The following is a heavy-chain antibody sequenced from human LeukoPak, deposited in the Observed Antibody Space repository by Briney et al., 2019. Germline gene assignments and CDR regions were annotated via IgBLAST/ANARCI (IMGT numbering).Heavy chain of an antibody. Sequence: GGSLRLSCAASGFTFRSYSMNWVRQAPGKGLEWVSYISSRSSTIYYADSVKGRFTISKDNAKNSLYLQMNSLRAEDTAVYYCARFGSSWYYGFDYWGQGTLVTVSS. J-gene: IGHJ4*02. V-gene: IGHV3-48*01. D-gene: IGHD6-13*01. CDR1: GFTFRSYS. CDR3: ARFGSSWYYGFDY. CDR2: ISSRSSTI.